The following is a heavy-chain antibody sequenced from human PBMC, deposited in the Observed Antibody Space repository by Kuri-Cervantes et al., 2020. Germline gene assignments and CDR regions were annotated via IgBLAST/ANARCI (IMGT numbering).Heavy chain of an antibody. CDR3: ARVNDAGGDCNC. J-gene: IGHJ4*02. CDR2: INPNSGGT. Sequence: ASVQVSCKASGYTFTGYYMHWVRQAPGQGLEWMGWINPNSGGTNYAQKFQGRVTMTRDTSISTAYMELSRLRSDDTAVYYCARVNDAGGDCNCWGQGTLVTVSS. CDR1: GYTFTGYY. V-gene: IGHV1-2*02. D-gene: IGHD1-1*01.